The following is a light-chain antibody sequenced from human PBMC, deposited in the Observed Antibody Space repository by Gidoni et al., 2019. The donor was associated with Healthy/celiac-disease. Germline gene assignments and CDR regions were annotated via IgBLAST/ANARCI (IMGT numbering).Light chain of an antibody. Sequence: MTPSPSSLSASVGDRVTITCRASQSISSYLNWYQQKPGKAPKLLIYAASSLQSGVPSRFSGSGSGTDFTLTISSLQPEDFATYYCQQSYSTPFTFGPGTKVDIK. CDR1: QSISSY. V-gene: IGKV1-39*01. CDR2: AAS. CDR3: QQSYSTPFT. J-gene: IGKJ3*01.